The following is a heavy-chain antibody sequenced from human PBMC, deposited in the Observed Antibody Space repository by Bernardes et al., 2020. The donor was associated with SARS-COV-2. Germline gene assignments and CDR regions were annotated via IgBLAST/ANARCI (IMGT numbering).Heavy chain of an antibody. CDR2: ISSSTGTI. CDR3: ARDTGSGYFEYYFDY. Sequence: GGSLRLSCAASGFTFNNYSMNWVRQAPGKGLEWVSFISSSTGTIYYADSVKGRFTISRDNAKNSLYLQMNSLRDEDTAVYYCARDTGSGYFEYYFDYWGQGTLVTVSS. D-gene: IGHD3-3*01. CDR1: GFTFNNYS. J-gene: IGHJ4*02. V-gene: IGHV3-48*02.